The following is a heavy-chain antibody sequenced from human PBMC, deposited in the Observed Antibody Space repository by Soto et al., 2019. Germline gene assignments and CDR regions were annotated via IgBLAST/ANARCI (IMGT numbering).Heavy chain of an antibody. D-gene: IGHD5-12*01. J-gene: IGHJ4*02. Sequence: QVQLQQWGAGLLKPSETLSLNCAVTGGSLSGYYWSWIRQPPGKGLEWIGEVKDGGHANYSPSLRSRVTISSDTSNNQFLLRLHSVTAADTCVYYCARGQEGVVATHWDQGSLVTVSS. V-gene: IGHV4-34*01. CDR2: VKDGGHA. CDR1: GGSLSGYY. CDR3: ARGQEGVVATH.